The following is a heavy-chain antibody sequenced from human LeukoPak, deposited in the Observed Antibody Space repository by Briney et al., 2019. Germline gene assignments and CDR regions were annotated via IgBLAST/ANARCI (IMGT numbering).Heavy chain of an antibody. J-gene: IGHJ6*03. Sequence: SETLSLTCGVSGYPINNAYYWIWIRQPPGKGLEWIGSLYHPDSTYYNPSLKSRVTMSVDTSRNQFSLRLSFVTAADTAVYYCARQYDSYFYYYLDLWGTGTTVTVSS. CDR1: GYPINNAYY. D-gene: IGHD2-2*01. CDR3: ARQYDSYFYYYLDL. CDR2: LYHPDST. V-gene: IGHV4-38-2*01.